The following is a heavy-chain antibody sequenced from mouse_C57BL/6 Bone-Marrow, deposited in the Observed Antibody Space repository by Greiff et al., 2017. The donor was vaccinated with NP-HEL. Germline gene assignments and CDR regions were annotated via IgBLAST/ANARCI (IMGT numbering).Heavy chain of an antibody. CDR2: INPSTGGT. Sequence: VQLQQSGPELVKPGASVKISCKASGYSFTGYYMNWVKQSPEKSLEWIGEINPSTGGTTYNQKFKAKATLTVDKSSSTAYMQLKSLTSEDSAVYYCARQGIYYDYEGGYWGQGTTLTVSS. V-gene: IGHV1-42*01. D-gene: IGHD2-4*01. J-gene: IGHJ2*01. CDR1: GYSFTGYY. CDR3: ARQGIYYDYEGGY.